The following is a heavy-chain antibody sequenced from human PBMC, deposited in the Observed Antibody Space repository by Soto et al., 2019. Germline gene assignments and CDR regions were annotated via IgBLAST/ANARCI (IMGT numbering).Heavy chain of an antibody. Sequence: SETLSLTCTVSGGSISSYYWSWIRQPPGKGLEWIGYIYYSGSTNYNPSLKSRVTISVDTSKNQFSLKLSSVTAEETAVYYCARSLGYCSGGSCYGIYYYYMDVWGKGTTDTVAS. J-gene: IGHJ6*03. CDR3: ARSLGYCSGGSCYGIYYYYMDV. CDR1: GGSISSYY. V-gene: IGHV4-59*08. D-gene: IGHD2-15*01. CDR2: IYYSGST.